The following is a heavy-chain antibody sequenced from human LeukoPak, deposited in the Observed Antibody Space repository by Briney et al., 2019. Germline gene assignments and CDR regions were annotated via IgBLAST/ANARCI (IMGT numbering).Heavy chain of an antibody. CDR3: AFRGGSYYVGFDY. Sequence: ASVKVSCKASGYTFTGYYMHWVRQAPGQGLEWMGWINPNSGGTNYAQKFQGRVTMTRDTSTSTVYMELSSLRSEDTAVYYCAFRGGSYYVGFDYWGQGTLVTVSS. J-gene: IGHJ4*02. CDR1: GYTFTGYY. V-gene: IGHV1-2*02. CDR2: INPNSGGT. D-gene: IGHD1-26*01.